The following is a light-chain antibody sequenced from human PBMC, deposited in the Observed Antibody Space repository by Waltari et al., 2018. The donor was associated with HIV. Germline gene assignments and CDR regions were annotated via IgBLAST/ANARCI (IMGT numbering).Light chain of an antibody. J-gene: IGLJ3*02. Sequence: SYELTQPPSVSVSPGQTASITCSGDQLGDKYVCWFQQRPGQSPALVIYQNNRRPSGIPERFSGSKSGNIATLTISGTQSMDEADYYCQAWDNSIAVFGGATKLTVL. CDR2: QNN. V-gene: IGLV3-1*01. CDR1: QLGDKY. CDR3: QAWDNSIAV.